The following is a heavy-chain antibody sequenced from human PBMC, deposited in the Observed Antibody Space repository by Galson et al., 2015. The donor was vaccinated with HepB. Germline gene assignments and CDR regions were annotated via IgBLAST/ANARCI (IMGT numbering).Heavy chain of an antibody. J-gene: IGHJ6*02. Sequence: SVKVSCKASGYTSTGYYMHWVRQAPGQGLEWMGRINPNSGGTNYAQKFQGRVTMTRDTSISTAYMELSRLGSDDTVVYYCARDRGSPYYGMDVWGQGTTVTVSS. CDR1: GYTSTGYY. D-gene: IGHD1-26*01. CDR3: ARDRGSPYYGMDV. CDR2: INPNSGGT. V-gene: IGHV1-2*05.